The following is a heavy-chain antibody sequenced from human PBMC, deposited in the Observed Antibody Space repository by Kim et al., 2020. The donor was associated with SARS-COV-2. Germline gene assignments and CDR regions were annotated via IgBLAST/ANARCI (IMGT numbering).Heavy chain of an antibody. CDR3: ARGDSSSWYSLPSYWYFDL. V-gene: IGHV5-51*01. J-gene: IGHJ2*01. D-gene: IGHD6-13*01. CDR2: IYPGDSDT. Sequence: GESLKISCKGSGYSFTNYWIGWVRQMPGKGLEWMGIIYPGDSDTRYSPSFQGQVTISADKSISTAYLQWSSLKASDSAMYYCARGDSSSWYSLPSYWYFDLWGRGTLVTVSS. CDR1: GYSFTNYW.